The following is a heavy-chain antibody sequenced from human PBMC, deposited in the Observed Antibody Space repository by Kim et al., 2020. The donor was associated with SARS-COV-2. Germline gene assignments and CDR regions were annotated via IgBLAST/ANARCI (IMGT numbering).Heavy chain of an antibody. V-gene: IGHV3-23*01. Sequence: GGSLRLSCAASGFTFSSYAMSWVRQAPGKGLEWVSAISGSGGSTYYADSVKGRFTISRDNSKNTLYLQMNSLRAEDTAVYYCAKPSQWLESSGDFDLWGRGTLVTVSS. CDR2: ISGSGGST. CDR1: GFTFSSYA. J-gene: IGHJ2*01. CDR3: AKPSQWLESSGDFDL. D-gene: IGHD6-19*01.